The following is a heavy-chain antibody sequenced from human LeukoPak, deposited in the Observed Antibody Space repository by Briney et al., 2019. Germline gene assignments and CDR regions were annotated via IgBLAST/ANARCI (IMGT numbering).Heavy chain of an antibody. Sequence: PGGSLRLSCATSGFTFSSYAMSWVRQAPGKGLEWVSAISGNGVSTYYADSVKGRFTISRDNSKNTLYLQMNSLRAEDTAVYYCAKAPLSYDSRGPFDYWGQGTLVTVSS. V-gene: IGHV3-23*01. D-gene: IGHD3-22*01. CDR1: GFTFSSYA. CDR2: ISGNGVST. J-gene: IGHJ4*02. CDR3: AKAPLSYDSRGPFDY.